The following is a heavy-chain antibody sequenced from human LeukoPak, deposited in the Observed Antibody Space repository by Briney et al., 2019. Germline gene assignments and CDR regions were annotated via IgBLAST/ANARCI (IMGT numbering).Heavy chain of an antibody. D-gene: IGHD3-22*01. V-gene: IGHV3-7*01. Sequence: PGGSLRLSCAASGFTLSGYWMSWVRQTPGEGLEYLANINEVGSQKFYMDSVKGRFTISRDNAKNTLYLQMNSLRAEDTAVYYCATNSYYRFDYWGQGTLVTVSS. J-gene: IGHJ4*02. CDR1: GFTLSGYW. CDR2: INEVGSQK. CDR3: ATNSYYRFDY.